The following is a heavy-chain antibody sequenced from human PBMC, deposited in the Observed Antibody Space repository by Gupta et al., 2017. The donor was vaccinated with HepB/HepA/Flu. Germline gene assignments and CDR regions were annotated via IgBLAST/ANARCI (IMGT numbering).Heavy chain of an antibody. J-gene: IGHJ3*02. V-gene: IGHV4-31*03. CDR3: ATDNPNYYDAFDI. CDR2: IYYSGST. D-gene: IGHD3-10*01. CDR1: GGSISSGGYY. Sequence: QVQLQESGPGLVKPSQTLSLTCTVSGGSISSGGYYWSWIRQHPGKGLEWIGYIYYSGSTYYHPSLKSRVTISVDTSKNQFSLKLSSVTAADTAVYYCATDNPNYYDAFDIWGQGTMVTVSS.